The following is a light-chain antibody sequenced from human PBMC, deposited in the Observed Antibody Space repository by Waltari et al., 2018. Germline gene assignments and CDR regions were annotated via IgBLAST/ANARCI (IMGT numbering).Light chain of an antibody. CDR2: AAT. Sequence: EIVMTQSPATLSVSPGERTTLSCRASQSVSTNLAGYQQKPGQAPRLLIYAATGRAAGVPARFSGSGSGTEFTLTISSLQSEDFAVYYCQQYNNWPPWTFGQGTKVEIQ. J-gene: IGKJ1*01. CDR1: QSVSTN. CDR3: QQYNNWPPWT. V-gene: IGKV3-15*01.